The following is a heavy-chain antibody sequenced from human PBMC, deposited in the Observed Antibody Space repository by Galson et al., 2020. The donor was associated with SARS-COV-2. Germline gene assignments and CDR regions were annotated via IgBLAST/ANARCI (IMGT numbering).Heavy chain of an antibody. CDR1: GFTFTDYF. J-gene: IGHJ4*02. CDR3: ARGLCGGDCYED. D-gene: IGHD2-21*02. Sequence: GESLKISCAASGFTFTDYFMNWVRQAPGKGLEWVSAIGGSSSPIYYADSIKGRFTISRDNAKNSVYLQINSLRAEDTAVYYCARGLCGGDCYEDWGQGTLVTVSS. CDR2: IGGSSSPI. V-gene: IGHV3-21*01.